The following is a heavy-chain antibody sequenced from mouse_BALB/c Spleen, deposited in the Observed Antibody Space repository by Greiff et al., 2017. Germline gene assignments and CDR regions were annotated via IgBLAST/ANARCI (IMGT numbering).Heavy chain of an antibody. CDR3: ARRWTWDAMDY. CDR2: IYPGDGDT. Sequence: QVQLQQSGAELARPGASVKLSCKASGYTFTSYWMQWVKQRPGQGLEWIGAIYPGDGDTRYTQKFKGKATLTADKSSSTAYMQLSSLASEDSAVYYCARRWTWDAMDYGGQGTSVTVSS. J-gene: IGHJ4*01. CDR1: GYTFTSYW. V-gene: IGHV1-87*01.